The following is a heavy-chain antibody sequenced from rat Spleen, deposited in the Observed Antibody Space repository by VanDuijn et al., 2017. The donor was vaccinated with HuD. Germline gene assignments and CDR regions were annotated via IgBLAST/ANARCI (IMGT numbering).Heavy chain of an antibody. Sequence: EVQLVESGGGLVLPGRSLKLSCVASGFTFNNYWMTWIRQAPGKGLEWVASITNASGRTYYPDSVKGRFTISRDTAQNTLYLQMNSLRSEDTATYYCARGGFVRYWGQGVMVTVSS. CDR1: GFTFNNYW. J-gene: IGHJ2*01. V-gene: IGHV5-31*01. D-gene: IGHD1-6*01. CDR3: ARGGFVRY. CDR2: ITNASGRT.